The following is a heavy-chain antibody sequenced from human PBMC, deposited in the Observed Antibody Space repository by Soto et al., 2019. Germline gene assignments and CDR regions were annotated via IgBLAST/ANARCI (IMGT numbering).Heavy chain of an antibody. V-gene: IGHV3-7*05. J-gene: IGHJ4*02. CDR1: GFTFSDYW. D-gene: IGHD3-10*01. CDR2: IKTDGSEK. CDR3: ASSMGRGGNDY. Sequence: EVQLVESGGGLVQPGGSLRLSCAASGFTFSDYWMSLFRQAPGKGLECVANIKTDGSEKYYVAPVKGRFTISRDNAKNSLYLQMNSLRAEDTAVYYCASSMGRGGNDYWGQGTLVAVSS.